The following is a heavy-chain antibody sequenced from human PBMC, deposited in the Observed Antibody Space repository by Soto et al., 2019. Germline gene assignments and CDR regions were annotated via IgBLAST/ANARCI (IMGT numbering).Heavy chain of an antibody. CDR2: IYSSGTT. D-gene: IGHD2-15*01. V-gene: IGHV4-31*03. CDR1: GGSISSGGYY. J-gene: IGHJ4*02. Sequence: SETLSLTCTVSGGSISSGGYYWSWIRQHPGKGLEWIGYIYSSGTTYYNPSLKSRVTMSVDTSKNQFSLKMSSVTAADTAVYYCARIGGHVVGTFDYWGQGTLVTVSS. CDR3: ARIGGHVVGTFDY.